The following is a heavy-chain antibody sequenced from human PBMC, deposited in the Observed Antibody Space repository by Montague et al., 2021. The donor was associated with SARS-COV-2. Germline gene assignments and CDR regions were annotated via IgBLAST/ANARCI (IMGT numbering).Heavy chain of an antibody. CDR1: GGSISSYY. J-gene: IGHJ3*02. V-gene: IGHV4-59*01. D-gene: IGHD3-22*01. CDR2: IYYSGRT. CDR3: ARGGYYDYAFDI. Sequence: SETLSLTCTVSGGSISSYYWSWIRQPPGKGLEWIGYIYYSGRTNYNPSPKSRVTISVDTSKNQFSLKLSSVTAADTAVYYCARGGYYDYAFDIWGQGTMVTVSS.